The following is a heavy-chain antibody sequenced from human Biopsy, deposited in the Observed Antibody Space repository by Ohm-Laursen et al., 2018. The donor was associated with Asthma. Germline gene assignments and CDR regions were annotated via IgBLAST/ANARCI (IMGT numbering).Heavy chain of an antibody. CDR1: GYTFTSYA. Sequence: GASVKVSCKASGYTFTSYAMHWVRQAPGQRLEWMGWTNAGNGNTKYSQKFQGRVTITRDTSASTAYMELSSLRSEDTAVYYCARPYYDSSGYYYENLSFDYWGQGTLVTVSS. J-gene: IGHJ4*02. CDR3: ARPYYDSSGYYYENLSFDY. CDR2: TNAGNGNT. D-gene: IGHD3-22*01. V-gene: IGHV1-3*01.